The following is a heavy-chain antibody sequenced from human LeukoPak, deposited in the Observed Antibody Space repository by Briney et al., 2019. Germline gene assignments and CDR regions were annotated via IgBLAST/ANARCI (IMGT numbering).Heavy chain of an antibody. D-gene: IGHD3-10*01. V-gene: IGHV5-51*01. CDR1: GCSFTTYC. CDR3: ARFTMVRGHYMDV. CDR2: IHPGDSDT. Sequence: GESLKISCKGSGCSFTTYCIGWVRQTSGKGLEWMGIIHPGDSDTRYSLSFQGQVTISVDKSINTAYLQWNSLKASDTAMYYCARFTMVRGHYMDVWGKGTTVTVSS. J-gene: IGHJ6*03.